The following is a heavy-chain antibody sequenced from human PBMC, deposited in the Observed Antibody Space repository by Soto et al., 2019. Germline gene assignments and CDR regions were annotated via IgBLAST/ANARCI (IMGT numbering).Heavy chain of an antibody. J-gene: IGHJ4*02. V-gene: IGHV4-34*01. D-gene: IGHD3-10*01. CDR3: ARGLRGGSGSYYVY. CDR1: GGSFSGYY. Sequence: KPSETLSLTCAVYGGSFSGYYWSWIRQPPGKGLEWIGEINHSGSTNYNPSLKSRVTISVDTSKNQFSLKLSSVTAADTAVYYCARGLRGGSGSYYVYWGQGTLVTVSS. CDR2: INHSGST.